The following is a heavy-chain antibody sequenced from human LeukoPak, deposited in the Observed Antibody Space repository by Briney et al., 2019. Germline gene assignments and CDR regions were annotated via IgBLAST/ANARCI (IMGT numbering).Heavy chain of an antibody. D-gene: IGHD4-17*01. CDR3: AREGDYLNEIDY. CDR2: IKQDGSEK. J-gene: IGHJ4*02. Sequence: SGGSLRLSCVASEFTFMTSWMSWVRQAPGKGLEWVANIKQDGSEKYYVDSVKGRFTISRDNAKNSLYLQMNSLRAEDTAVYYCAREGDYLNEIDYWGQGTLVTVSS. V-gene: IGHV3-7*01. CDR1: EFTFMTSW.